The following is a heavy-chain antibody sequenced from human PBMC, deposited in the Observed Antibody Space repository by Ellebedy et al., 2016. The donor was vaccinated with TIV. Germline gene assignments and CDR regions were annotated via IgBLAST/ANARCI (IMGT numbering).Heavy chain of an antibody. CDR2: IYPGDSDT. CDR1: GYSFTNYW. Sequence: KVSCKGSGYSFTNYWIGWVRHMPGKGLDWMGTIYPGDSDTRYSPSFQGQVTISADKSISTAYLQWSSLKASDTAMYYCASAKYYGSGTYAHYLDYWGQGTLVTVSS. CDR3: ASAKYYGSGTYAHYLDY. D-gene: IGHD3-10*01. J-gene: IGHJ4*02. V-gene: IGHV5-51*01.